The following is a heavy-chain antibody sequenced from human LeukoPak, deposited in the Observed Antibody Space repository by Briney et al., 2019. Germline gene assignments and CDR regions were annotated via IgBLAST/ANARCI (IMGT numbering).Heavy chain of an antibody. D-gene: IGHD5-12*01. CDR2: ISSSSSYI. V-gene: IGHV3-21*01. CDR3: AISRYDPYFDY. Sequence: SGGSLRLSCAASGFTFNNYALSWVRQAPGKGLEWVSSISSSSSYICYADSVKGRFTISRDNAKNSLYLQMNSLRAEDTAVYYCAISRYDPYFDYWGQGTLVTVSS. CDR1: GFTFNNYA. J-gene: IGHJ4*02.